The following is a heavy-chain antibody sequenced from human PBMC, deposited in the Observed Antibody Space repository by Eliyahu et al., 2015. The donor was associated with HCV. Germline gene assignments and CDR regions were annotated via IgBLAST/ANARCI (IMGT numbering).Heavy chain of an antibody. J-gene: IGHJ4*02. CDR1: GGTFSSCA. CDR2: VIPLFVTA. Sequence: QVQLVQSGAEVKKPGSSVKVSCKASGGTFSSCAISLGPPGPGPGPGGVGGVIPLFVTANYAQNFQGRVTITADESTSTAYMELNSLRSEDTAVYYCARGYDSITYYYVYWGQGTLVTVSS. D-gene: IGHD3-22*01. V-gene: IGHV1-69*01. CDR3: ARGYDSITYYYVY.